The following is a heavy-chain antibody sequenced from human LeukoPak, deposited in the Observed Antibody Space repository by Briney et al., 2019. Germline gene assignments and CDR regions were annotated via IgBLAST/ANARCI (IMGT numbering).Heavy chain of an antibody. J-gene: IGHJ4*02. CDR2: ISAYNGNT. CDR3: ARVGYYYDSSGYYLGY. V-gene: IGHV1-18*01. Sequence: ASVKVSCKASGYTFTSYGISWVRQAPGQGLEWMGWISAYNGNTNYAQELQGRVTMTTDTSTSTAYMELRSLRSDDTAVYYCARVGYYYDSSGYYLGYWGQGTLVTVSS. D-gene: IGHD3-22*01. CDR1: GYTFTSYG.